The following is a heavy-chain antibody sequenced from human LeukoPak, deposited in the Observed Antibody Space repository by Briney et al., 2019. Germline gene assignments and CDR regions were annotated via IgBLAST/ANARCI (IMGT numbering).Heavy chain of an antibody. CDR2: IKQDGSEK. Sequence: PGGSLRLSCAASGFTFSSYWMSWVRQAPGKGLEWVAHIKQDGSEKYYVDPVKGRFTISRNNAKNSLYLQMNSLRAEDTAVYYCARDRDDYVWGSYRYYGYYYYGMDVWGQGTTVTVSS. V-gene: IGHV3-7*01. D-gene: IGHD3-16*02. CDR1: GFTFSSYW. CDR3: ARDRDDYVWGSYRYYGYYYYGMDV. J-gene: IGHJ6*02.